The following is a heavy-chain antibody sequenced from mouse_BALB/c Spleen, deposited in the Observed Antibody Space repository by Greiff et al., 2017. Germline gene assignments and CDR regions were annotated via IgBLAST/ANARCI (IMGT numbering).Heavy chain of an antibody. J-gene: IGHJ1*01. CDR2: SRNKANDYTT. D-gene: IGHD1-2*01. V-gene: IGHV7-1*02. CDR3: AREGPITTGYFDV. Sequence: EVKVVESGGGLVQPGGSLRLSCATSGFTFSDFYMEWVRQPPGKRLEWIAASRNKANDYTTEYSASVKGRFIVSRDTSQSILYLQMNALRAEDTAIYYCAREGPITTGYFDVWGAGTTVTVSS. CDR1: GFTFSDFY.